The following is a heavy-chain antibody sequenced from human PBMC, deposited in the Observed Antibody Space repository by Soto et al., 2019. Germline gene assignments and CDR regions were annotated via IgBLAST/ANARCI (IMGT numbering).Heavy chain of an antibody. CDR2: ISYDGSNK. CDR3: ARPGYSGSYYGAFDI. Sequence: GGSLRLSCAASGFTFSSYAMHWVRQAPGKGLEWVAVISYDGSNKYYADSVKGRFTISRDNSKNTLYLQMNSLRAEDTAVYYCARPGYSGSYYGAFDIWGQGTMVTVSS. D-gene: IGHD1-26*01. V-gene: IGHV3-30-3*01. CDR1: GFTFSSYA. J-gene: IGHJ3*02.